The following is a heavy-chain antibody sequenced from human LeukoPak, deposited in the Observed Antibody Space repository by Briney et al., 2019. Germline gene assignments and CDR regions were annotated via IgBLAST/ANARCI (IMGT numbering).Heavy chain of an antibody. J-gene: IGHJ4*02. CDR1: EFTFSNAW. Sequence: GGSLRLSCAASEFTFSNAWMNWVRQGPGKGLEWVGRIKSKTDGGTTDYAAPAEGRFTISRDDSKNTVYLQMNSLKTDDTAVYYCTSQYFDYWGQGTLVAVSS. CDR2: IKSKTDGGTT. CDR3: TSQYFDY. V-gene: IGHV3-15*01.